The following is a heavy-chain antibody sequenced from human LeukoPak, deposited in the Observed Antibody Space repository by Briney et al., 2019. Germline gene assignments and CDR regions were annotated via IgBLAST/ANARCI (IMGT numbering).Heavy chain of an antibody. CDR2: INPSGGGT. CDR1: GYTFTSYY. Sequence: GASVKVSCKASGYTFTSYYMHWVRQAPGQGLEWMGLINPSGGGTSYAQRFQGRVTMTRDTSTSTAYMEVSSLKSDDTAVYYCATRRARGAGTSSYYYFYYMNLWGKGTTVTVSS. J-gene: IGHJ6*03. D-gene: IGHD6-19*01. V-gene: IGHV1-46*01. CDR3: ATRRARGAGTSSYYYFYYMNL.